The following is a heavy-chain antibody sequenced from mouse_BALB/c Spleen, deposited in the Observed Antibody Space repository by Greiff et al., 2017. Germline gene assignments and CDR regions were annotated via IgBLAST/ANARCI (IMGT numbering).Heavy chain of an antibody. D-gene: IGHD2-4*01. CDR1: GFSLTSYG. J-gene: IGHJ4*01. Sequence: VQVVESGPGLVAPSQSLSITCTVSGFSLTSYGVHWVRQPPGKGLEWLGVIWAGGSTNYNSALMSRLSISKDNSKSQVFLKMNSLQTDDTAMYYCARDGGHERLRRDYAMDYWGQGTSVTVSS. CDR3: ARDGGHERLRRDYAMDY. CDR2: IWAGGST. V-gene: IGHV2-9*02.